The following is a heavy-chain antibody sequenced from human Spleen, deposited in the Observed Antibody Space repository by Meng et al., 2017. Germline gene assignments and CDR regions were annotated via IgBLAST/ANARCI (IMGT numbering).Heavy chain of an antibody. CDR2: INHSRST. V-gene: IGHV4-34*01. Sequence: SETLSLTCAVYGGSFSGYYWSWIRQPPGKGLGWIGEINHSRSTNYNPSRKSRVTISADTSKNQFSLKLSSVTAADTTVYYCARALGFCSGGSCHVLIYYFDYWGQGTLVTVSS. D-gene: IGHD2-15*01. CDR3: ARALGFCSGGSCHVLIYYFDY. J-gene: IGHJ4*02. CDR1: GGSFSGYY.